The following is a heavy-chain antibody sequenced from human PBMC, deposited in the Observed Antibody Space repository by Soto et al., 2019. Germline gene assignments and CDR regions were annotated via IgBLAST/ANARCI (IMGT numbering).Heavy chain of an antibody. D-gene: IGHD3-22*01. CDR2: ISSSGDST. J-gene: IGHJ6*02. Sequence: EVQLLESGGALVQSGGSLRLSCAASGFTFNNYAMGWVRQAPGKGLKWVSSISSSGDSTYYGDSVKGRFTISIDNSKNTLYVQMTSLRVEDTAVYYCARDADYPDGTGYYRAWWYYPIDVWGQGTTVTVSS. CDR1: GFTFNNYA. CDR3: ARDADYPDGTGYYRAWWYYPIDV. V-gene: IGHV3-23*01.